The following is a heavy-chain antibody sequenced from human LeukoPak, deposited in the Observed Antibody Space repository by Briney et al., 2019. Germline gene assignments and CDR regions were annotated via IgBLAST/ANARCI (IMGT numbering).Heavy chain of an antibody. J-gene: IGHJ5*02. Sequence: SEALLLPCTCSDVYISRYYLGWIRPPPGTGLEGIKYLYYSGSTNYNPSLKSRVPISVDTSKNQFSLKLSSVTAADTAVYYCSRGTPMYDFWSGYSGFDPWGQGTLVTVSS. CDR1: DVYISRYY. CDR2: LYYSGST. V-gene: IGHV4-59*01. CDR3: SRGTPMYDFWSGYSGFDP. D-gene: IGHD3-3*01.